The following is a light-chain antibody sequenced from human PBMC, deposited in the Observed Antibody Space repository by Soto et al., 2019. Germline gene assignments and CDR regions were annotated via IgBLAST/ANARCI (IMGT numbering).Light chain of an antibody. V-gene: IGKV1-5*01. CDR3: QHYNSYPWT. CDR2: DAS. CDR1: QSISSW. Sequence: DIQMTQSPSTLSASVGDRVTITCRASQSISSWLAWYQQKPGIAPKLLIYDASNLESGVPSRCSGSGSGTEFTLTISSLQPDDSATYYCQHYNSYPWTFGQGTEVEV. J-gene: IGKJ1*01.